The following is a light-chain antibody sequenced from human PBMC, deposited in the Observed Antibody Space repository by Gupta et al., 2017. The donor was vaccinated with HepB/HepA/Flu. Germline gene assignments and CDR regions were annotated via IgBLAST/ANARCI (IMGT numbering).Light chain of an antibody. CDR1: SSNIGSNP. J-gene: IGLJ1*01. CDR2: INN. CDR3: ATWDDSLNGYV. Sequence: QSVLTQPPSASETPGQRVTISCSGSSSNIGSNPVNWYQQLPGTAPKVLLYINNQRPSGVPDRFSGSKSGTLASLAISGLQSEDEGDYYCATWDDSLNGYVFGTGTKVSVL. V-gene: IGLV1-44*01.